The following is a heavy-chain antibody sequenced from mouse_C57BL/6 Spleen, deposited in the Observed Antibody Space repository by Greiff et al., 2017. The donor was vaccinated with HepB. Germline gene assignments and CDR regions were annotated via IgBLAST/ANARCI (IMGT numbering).Heavy chain of an antibody. Sequence: VQLQQPGAELVKPGASVKMSCKASGYTFTSYWITWVKQRPGQGLEWIGDIYPGSGSTNYNEKFKSKATLTVDTSSSTAYMQLSSLTSEDSAVYYCARSPIYYYGSSYDYWGQGTTLTVSS. V-gene: IGHV1-55*01. CDR2: IYPGSGST. J-gene: IGHJ2*01. CDR1: GYTFTSYW. D-gene: IGHD1-1*01. CDR3: ARSPIYYYGSSYDY.